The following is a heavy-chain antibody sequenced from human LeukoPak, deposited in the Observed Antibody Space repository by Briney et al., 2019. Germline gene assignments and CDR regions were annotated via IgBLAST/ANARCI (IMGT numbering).Heavy chain of an antibody. CDR1: GFTFSSYS. D-gene: IGHD2-2*01. J-gene: IGHJ4*02. CDR3: ARDWYHAIDY. V-gene: IGHV3-48*01. Sequence: GGSLRLSCAASGFTFSSYSMNWVRQAPGKGLEWVSYISSSSSTIYYADSVKGRFTISRDNAKNSLDLQMNSLRAEDTAVYYCARDWYHAIDYWGQGTLVTVSS. CDR2: ISSSSSTI.